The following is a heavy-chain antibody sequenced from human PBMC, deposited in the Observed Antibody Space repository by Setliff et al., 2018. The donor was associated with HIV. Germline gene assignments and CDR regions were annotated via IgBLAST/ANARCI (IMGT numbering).Heavy chain of an antibody. Sequence: GGSLRLSCAASGFTFSSYSMNWVRQAPGKGLEWVSCISSSTSYIYYADSVKGRFTIFRDNSKNTLYLQMNSLRAEDTAVYYCARDRVELFWDGELNYMDVWGKGTTVTVSS. CDR2: ISSSTSYI. J-gene: IGHJ6*03. CDR3: ARDRVELFWDGELNYMDV. CDR1: GFTFSSYS. D-gene: IGHD3-10*01. V-gene: IGHV3-21*01.